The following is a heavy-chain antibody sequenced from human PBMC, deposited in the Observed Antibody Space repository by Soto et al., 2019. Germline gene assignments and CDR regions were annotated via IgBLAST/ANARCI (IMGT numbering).Heavy chain of an antibody. D-gene: IGHD3-22*01. J-gene: IGHJ3*02. Sequence: GGSLRLSCAASGFTFNNSAMSWVRPAPGKGLEWISAISGGGRSTYYADSVKGRLPISRDNSKNTLYLQMNSLRAEDTAIYYWAKDLGAMIVVDLDAFDIWGQGTMVTVSS. CDR2: ISGGGRST. V-gene: IGHV3-23*01. CDR1: GFTFNNSA. CDR3: AKDLGAMIVVDLDAFDI.